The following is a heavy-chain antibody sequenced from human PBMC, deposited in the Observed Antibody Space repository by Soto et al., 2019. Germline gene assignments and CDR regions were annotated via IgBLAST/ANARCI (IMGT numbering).Heavy chain of an antibody. CDR2: VSYSGST. D-gene: IGHD3-10*01. CDR3: AREEVDYHDSGSYNWFDP. CDR1: GGSINSGGYY. J-gene: IGHJ5*02. V-gene: IGHV4-31*03. Sequence: QVQLQESGPGLVKPSQTLSLTCTVSGGSINSGGYYWTWIRQHPGKGLEWIGYVSYSGSTYYNPCFNSRVTMSVATSNHQCSVSLSSVTAADTAVYYCAREEVDYHDSGSYNWFDPWGQGTLVTVSS.